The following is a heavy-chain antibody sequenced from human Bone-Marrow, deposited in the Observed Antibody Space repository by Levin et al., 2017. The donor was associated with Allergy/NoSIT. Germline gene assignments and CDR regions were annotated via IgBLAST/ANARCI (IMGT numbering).Heavy chain of an antibody. CDR2: IYYSGAT. J-gene: IGHJ6*03. D-gene: IGHD3-3*01. Sequence: PSETLSLTCTVSGGSIRSSGYFWGWVRQTPGKGLEWIGSIYYSGATHYSLSLESRATISEDTSKNQFSLNLTSVTAADTAVYYCTRLFGYYMDVWGKGTTVIVSS. V-gene: IGHV4-39*01. CDR1: GGSIRSSGYF. CDR3: TRLFGYYMDV.